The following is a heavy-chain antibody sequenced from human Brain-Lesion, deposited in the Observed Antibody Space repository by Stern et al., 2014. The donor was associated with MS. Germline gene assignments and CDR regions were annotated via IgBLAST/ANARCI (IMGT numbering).Heavy chain of an antibody. V-gene: IGHV4-61*02. CDR1: GGSISSGNYY. J-gene: IGHJ3*02. Sequence: QVQLQESGPGLVKPSQTLSLTCTVSGGSISSGNYYWSLIRQPAGEGLEWIGRIYSSGSTQYNPPLKSRVTISADPSTNQFPRRLSSVTAADTAVYYCARGNYDVLTDNGGHGFDIWGQGTMVTVSS. D-gene: IGHD3-9*01. CDR3: ARGNYDVLTDNGGHGFDI. CDR2: IYSSGST.